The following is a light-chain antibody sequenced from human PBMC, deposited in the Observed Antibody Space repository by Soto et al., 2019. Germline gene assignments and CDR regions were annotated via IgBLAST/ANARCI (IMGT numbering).Light chain of an antibody. CDR3: CSNAAGSTYV. J-gene: IGLJ1*01. V-gene: IGLV2-14*01. Sequence: QSALTQPASVSGSPGQSITISCTGTSSDVGGYNYVSWYQQHPGKAPKLIIYEVRNRPSGVSNRFSGSKSGNRASLTISGLQAEDEADYYCCSNAAGSTYVFGSGTKVTVL. CDR1: SSDVGGYNY. CDR2: EVR.